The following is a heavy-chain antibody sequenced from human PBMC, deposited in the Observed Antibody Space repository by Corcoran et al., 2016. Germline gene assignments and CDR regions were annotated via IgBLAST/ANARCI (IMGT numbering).Heavy chain of an antibody. CDR3: ARGGEGRRWFDP. D-gene: IGHD3-10*01. CDR2: INHSGTT. V-gene: IGHV4-34*02. Sequence: QVQLQQWGAGLLKPSETLSLTCAVYGESFSGYYWSWIRQPPGKGLEWIGEINHSGTTKYNPSLKSRVTISVDTSKSQFSLKLTSMTAAETAVDDCARGGEGRRWFDPWGQGILVTVSS. J-gene: IGHJ5*02. CDR1: GESFSGYY.